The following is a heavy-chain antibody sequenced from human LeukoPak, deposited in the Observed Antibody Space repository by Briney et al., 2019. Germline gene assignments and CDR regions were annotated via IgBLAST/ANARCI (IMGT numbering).Heavy chain of an antibody. CDR3: ARTTMDSSGSLDY. CDR1: GFTFSNYA. Sequence: GGSLRLSCAASGFTFSNYAIHWVRQAPGKGLEWVAVISYDGSNKYYADSVKGRFTISRDNSKNTMDLQMNSLRAEDTAVYYCARTTMDSSGSLDYWGQGTLVTVSS. J-gene: IGHJ4*02. V-gene: IGHV3-30-3*01. CDR2: ISYDGSNK. D-gene: IGHD3-22*01.